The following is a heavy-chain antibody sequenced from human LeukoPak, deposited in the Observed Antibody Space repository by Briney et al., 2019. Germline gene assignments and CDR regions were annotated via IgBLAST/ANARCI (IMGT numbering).Heavy chain of an antibody. CDR2: ISDIGDTT. J-gene: IGHJ4*02. D-gene: IGHD3-10*01. CDR3: ARGRGTMVRVDY. CDR1: GFTFSNYA. V-gene: IGHV3-23*01. Sequence: GGSLRLSCVASGFTFSNYAMSWVRQAPGKGLECVSAISDIGDTTYYADSVRGRFTISRDSSKNTLYLQMGSLTAEDTAVYYCARGRGTMVRVDYWGQGTLVTVSS.